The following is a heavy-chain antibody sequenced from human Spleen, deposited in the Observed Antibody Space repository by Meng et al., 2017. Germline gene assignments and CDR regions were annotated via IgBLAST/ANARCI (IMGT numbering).Heavy chain of an antibody. CDR3: AKDQGGNWNDAFDI. V-gene: IGHV3-23*01. Sequence: GESLKISCAVSGFTFSNAAMSWIRQPPGKGLEWVSSISSRGGGWTYYTDSVKGRFTISRDNSKNTFYLQMISLRAEDTAIYYCAKDQGGNWNDAFDIWGQGTMVTVSS. CDR2: ISSRGGGWT. J-gene: IGHJ3*02. D-gene: IGHD1-1*01. CDR1: GFTFSNAA.